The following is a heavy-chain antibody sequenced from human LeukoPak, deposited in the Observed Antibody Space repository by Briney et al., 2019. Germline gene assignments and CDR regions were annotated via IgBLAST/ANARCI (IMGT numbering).Heavy chain of an antibody. CDR1: GFTLNGYW. Sequence: PGGSLGLSCAAPGFTLNGYWMHWVRQAPGKGLVWVSRINSDGNTTSYADSVKGRFTISRDNSKNTLYLQMNSLRAEDTAVYFCARVATGSYDWFDPWGQGTLVTVSS. CDR3: ARVATGSYDWFDP. CDR2: INSDGNTT. V-gene: IGHV3-74*01. D-gene: IGHD3-10*01. J-gene: IGHJ5*02.